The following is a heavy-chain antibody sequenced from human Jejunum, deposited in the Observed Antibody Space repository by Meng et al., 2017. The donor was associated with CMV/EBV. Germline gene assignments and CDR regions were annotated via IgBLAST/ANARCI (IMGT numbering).Heavy chain of an antibody. Sequence: YGMHWVRQAPGKVLEWVTFIRYGGSDKYYADSVKGRFTISRDNSKNTLFLQMNSLRPEDTAVYYCAKDLPFVGYCSGASCYSFDYWGQGTLVTVSS. V-gene: IGHV3-30*02. CDR2: IRYGGSDK. D-gene: IGHD2-15*01. J-gene: IGHJ4*02. CDR3: AKDLPFVGYCSGASCYSFDY. CDR1: YG.